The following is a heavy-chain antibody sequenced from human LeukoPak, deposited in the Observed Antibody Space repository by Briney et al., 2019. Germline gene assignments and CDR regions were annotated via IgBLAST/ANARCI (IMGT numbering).Heavy chain of an antibody. V-gene: IGHV4-59*01. Sequence: SETLSLTCTVSGGSITSYYRSWIRQSPGKGLEWIGFMYYSGTTNYNPSLKSRVTISLGMSKNQFSLKLSSVTAAATAVYYCARLPMAVTPHVDYWGQGTLVTVSS. CDR2: MYYSGTT. CDR1: GGSITSYY. J-gene: IGHJ4*02. D-gene: IGHD2-21*02. CDR3: ARLPMAVTPHVDY.